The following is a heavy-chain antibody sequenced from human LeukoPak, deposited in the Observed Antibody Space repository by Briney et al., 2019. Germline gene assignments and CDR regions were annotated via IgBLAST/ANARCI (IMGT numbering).Heavy chain of an antibody. CDR2: IIPIFGTA. J-gene: IGHJ4*02. CDR1: GGTFSSYA. D-gene: IGHD3-22*01. Sequence: SVKVSCKASGGTFSSYAISWVRQAPGQGLEWMGGIIPIFGTANYAQKFQGRVTITADESTSTAYMELSSLRSEDTAVYYCALLPDSSGSQGDYWGQGIRVTVSS. CDR3: ALLPDSSGSQGDY. V-gene: IGHV1-69*13.